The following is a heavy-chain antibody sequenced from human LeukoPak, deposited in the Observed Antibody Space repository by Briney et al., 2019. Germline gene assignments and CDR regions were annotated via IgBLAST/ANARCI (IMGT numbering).Heavy chain of an antibody. CDR3: AREVSQLVRDLDY. V-gene: IGHV3-74*01. D-gene: IGHD6-6*01. CDR2: INSDGSST. J-gene: IGHJ4*02. CDR1: GFTFSSYW. Sequence: PGGSLRLSCAASGFTFSSYWMHWVRQAPGKGLVWVSRINSDGSSTSYADSVKGRFTISSDSAKNTLYLQMNSLRGEDTAGYYCAREVSQLVRDLDYWGQGTLVTVSS.